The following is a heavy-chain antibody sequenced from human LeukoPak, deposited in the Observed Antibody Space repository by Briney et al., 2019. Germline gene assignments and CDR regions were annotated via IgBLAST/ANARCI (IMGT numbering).Heavy chain of an antibody. CDR1: GYTFTGYY. V-gene: IGHV1-2*06. Sequence: ASVKVSCKASGYTFTGYYMHWVRQAPGQGLEWMGRINPNSGGTNYAQKFQGRVTMTRDTSISTAYMELSRLRSDDTAVYYCARDRERGYSYGDYYMDVWGKGTTVTVSS. CDR2: INPNSGGT. CDR3: ARDRERGYSYGDYYMDV. D-gene: IGHD5-18*01. J-gene: IGHJ6*03.